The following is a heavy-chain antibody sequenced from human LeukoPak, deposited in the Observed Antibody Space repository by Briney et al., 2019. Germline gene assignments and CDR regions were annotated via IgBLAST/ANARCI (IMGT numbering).Heavy chain of an antibody. Sequence: GGSLRLSCAASGFTFSSYSMNWVRQAPGKGLEWVSYISRSSSTIYYADSVKGRFTISRDNAKNSLYLQMNSLRDEDTAVYYCARAYYGSGSSFDYWGQGTLVTVSS. J-gene: IGHJ4*02. CDR1: GFTFSSYS. V-gene: IGHV3-48*02. D-gene: IGHD3-10*01. CDR2: ISRSSSTI. CDR3: ARAYYGSGSSFDY.